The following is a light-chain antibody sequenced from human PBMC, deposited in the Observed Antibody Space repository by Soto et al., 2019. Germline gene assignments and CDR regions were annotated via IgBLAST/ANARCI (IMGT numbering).Light chain of an antibody. J-gene: IGLJ3*02. CDR3: CSYAGSWV. V-gene: IGLV2-23*01. CDR2: EGS. CDR1: SSDVGSYNL. Sequence: QSALTQPASVSGSPGQSITISCTGTSSDVGSYNLVSWYQQHPGKAPKLMIYEGSKRPSGVSNRFSGSKSGNTASLTISGFQAEDAADYYCCSYAGSWVFGGGTKLTV.